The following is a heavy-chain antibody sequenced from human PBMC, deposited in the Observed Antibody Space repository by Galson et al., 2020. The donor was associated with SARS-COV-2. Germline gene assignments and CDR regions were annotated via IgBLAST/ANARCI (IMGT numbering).Heavy chain of an antibody. J-gene: IGHJ4*02. V-gene: IGHV3-30*04. CDR1: GFTFSSYA. CDR3: ARDRLGYCSGGSCYTPFDY. D-gene: IGHD2-15*01. Sequence: GGSLRLSCAASGFTFSSYAMHWVRQAPGKGLEWVAVISYDGNNKYYAGSVKGRFTISRDNSKNTLYLQMNSLRAEDTSIYYCARDRLGYCSGGSCYTPFDYWGQGTLVTGSS. CDR2: ISYDGNNK.